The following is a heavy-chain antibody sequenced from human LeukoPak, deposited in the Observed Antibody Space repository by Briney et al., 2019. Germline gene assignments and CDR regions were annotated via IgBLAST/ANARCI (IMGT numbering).Heavy chain of an antibody. J-gene: IGHJ4*02. CDR2: ISGSGGST. Sequence: GGSLRLSCGASGFTFSSYAMSWVRQAPGKGLEWVSAISGSGGSTYYADSVKGRFTISRDNSKNTLYLQMNSLGAEDTAVYYCAKRIAVAGRAAGEYFDYWGQGTLVTVSS. CDR1: GFTFSSYA. V-gene: IGHV3-23*01. CDR3: AKRIAVAGRAAGEYFDY. D-gene: IGHD6-19*01.